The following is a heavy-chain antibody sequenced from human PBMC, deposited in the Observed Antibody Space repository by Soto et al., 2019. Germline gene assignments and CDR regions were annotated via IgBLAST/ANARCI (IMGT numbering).Heavy chain of an antibody. D-gene: IGHD2-8*01. CDR3: ATGMGRDLDL. J-gene: IGHJ2*01. Sequence: QVQLQESAPGLVKPSETLSLTCTVSGDSISNVYWSWIRQPAGKGLESMGRVSASARTTYNPSLHSRVTMSLDTSKNQFSLWLTSVSAAGTGVYFCATGMGRDLDLWGRGTLVIVSS. CDR2: VSASART. CDR1: GDSISNVY. V-gene: IGHV4-4*07.